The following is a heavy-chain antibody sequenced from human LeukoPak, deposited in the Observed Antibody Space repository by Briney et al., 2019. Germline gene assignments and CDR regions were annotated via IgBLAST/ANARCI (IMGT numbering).Heavy chain of an antibody. V-gene: IGHV4-38-2*02. Sequence: PSETLSLTCTVSGYSISSGYYWGWIRQPPGKGLEWIANIYQSGLIYYNPSLKSRITISMDTSKNQFSLKLSSVTAADTAVYYCATQFYSSSWYPHFDYWGQGTLVTVSS. J-gene: IGHJ4*02. D-gene: IGHD6-13*01. CDR2: IYQSGLI. CDR1: GYSISSGYY. CDR3: ATQFYSSSWYPHFDY.